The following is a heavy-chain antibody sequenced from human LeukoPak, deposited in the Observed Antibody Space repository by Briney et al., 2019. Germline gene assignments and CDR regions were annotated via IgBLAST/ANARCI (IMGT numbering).Heavy chain of an antibody. Sequence: ASVEVSCKASGYTFTSYGISWVRQAPGQGLEWMGWISAYNGNTNYAQKLQGRVTMTTDTSTSTAYMELRSLRSDDTAVYYCARGSYGFWSGYYPEYYYYYYMDVWGKGTTVTVSS. D-gene: IGHD3-3*01. V-gene: IGHV1-18*01. CDR1: GYTFTSYG. CDR3: ARGSYGFWSGYYPEYYYYYYMDV. J-gene: IGHJ6*03. CDR2: ISAYNGNT.